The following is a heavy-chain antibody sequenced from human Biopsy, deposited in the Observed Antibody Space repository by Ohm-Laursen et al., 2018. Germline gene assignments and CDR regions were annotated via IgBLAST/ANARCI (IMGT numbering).Heavy chain of an antibody. CDR3: AKGYTDYSDSSGFSYYFRY. Sequence: SQTLSLTCAVSGASISDYYCVWIRQPAGKGLEWIGLIFTSGSTTYNPSLRSRVTMSVDTSKNQFTLKLSSVTAADTAIYYCAKGYTDYSDSSGFSYYFRYWGQGTLVIVSS. D-gene: IGHD3-22*01. CDR2: IFTSGST. J-gene: IGHJ4*02. CDR1: GASISDYY. V-gene: IGHV4-4*07.